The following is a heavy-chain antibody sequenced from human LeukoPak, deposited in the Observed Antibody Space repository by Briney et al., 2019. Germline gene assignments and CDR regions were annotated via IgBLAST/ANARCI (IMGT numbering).Heavy chain of an antibody. CDR2: IYYTGST. J-gene: IGHJ6*03. Sequence: SETLSLTCTVSGGSISSHYWTWIRQPPGKGLEWIGYIYYTGSTNYNPSLKSRVSISVDTSKNQFSLKLSSVTAADTAVYYCARGATYYYDSSTYPVYYMDVWGKGTTVTLSS. CDR3: ARGATYYYDSSTYPVYYMDV. D-gene: IGHD3-22*01. V-gene: IGHV4-59*11. CDR1: GGSISSHY.